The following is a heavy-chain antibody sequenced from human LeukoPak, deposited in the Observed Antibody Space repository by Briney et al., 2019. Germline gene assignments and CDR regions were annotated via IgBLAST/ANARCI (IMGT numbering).Heavy chain of an antibody. D-gene: IGHD6-13*01. CDR2: IYYSGST. Sequence: PSETLSLTCTVSGGSISSSSYYWGWIRQPPGKGLEWIGSIYYSGSTYYNPSLKSRVTISVDTSKNQFSLKLSSVTAADTAVYYCARERSRPGAFDIWGQGTMVTVSS. V-gene: IGHV4-39*07. CDR1: GGSISSSSYY. CDR3: ARERSRPGAFDI. J-gene: IGHJ3*02.